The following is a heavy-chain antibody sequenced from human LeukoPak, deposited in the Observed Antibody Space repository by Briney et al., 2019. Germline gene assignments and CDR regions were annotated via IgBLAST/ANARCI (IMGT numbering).Heavy chain of an antibody. J-gene: IGHJ3*02. CDR1: GFTFRSYS. D-gene: IGHD3-3*01. CDR3: AKGIGYYDFWSGHTVDAFDI. CDR2: ISFDGKKT. Sequence: GGSLRLSCTASGFTFRSYSIHWVRQAPGKGLEWVALISFDGKKTDYADSVKGRFTISRDNSKNTLYLQMNSLRAEDTAVYYCAKGIGYYDFWSGHTVDAFDIWGQGTMVTVSS. V-gene: IGHV3-30*04.